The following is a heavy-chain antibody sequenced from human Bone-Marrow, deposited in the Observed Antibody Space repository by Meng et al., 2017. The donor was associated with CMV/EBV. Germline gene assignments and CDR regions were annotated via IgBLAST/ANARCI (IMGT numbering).Heavy chain of an antibody. D-gene: IGHD1-26*01. Sequence: ASVKVSCKASGYTFTDYYMHWVREAPGQGLEWMAWMNPKSGDTNYAQQFQGRVTLTRDTSITTAYLELSSVRSAETAVDYCVRGLARAPAPPYWGQGTVVTVSS. CDR2: MNPKSGDT. CDR3: VRGLARAPAPPY. J-gene: IGHJ4*02. V-gene: IGHV1-2*02. CDR1: GYTFTDYY.